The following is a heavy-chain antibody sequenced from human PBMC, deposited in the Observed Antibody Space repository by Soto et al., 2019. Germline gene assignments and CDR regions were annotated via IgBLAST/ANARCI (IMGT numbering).Heavy chain of an antibody. V-gene: IGHV1-69*13. D-gene: IGHD3-10*01. CDR1: GGTFSSYA. CDR3: ATGRTMVRGANPYCDD. CDR2: IIPIFGTA. J-gene: IGHJ4*02. Sequence: SVKVSCKASGGTFSSYAISWVRQAPGRGLEWMGGIIPIFGTANYAQKFQGRVTITADESTSTAYMELSSLRSEDTAVYYCATGRTMVRGANPYCDDWGQGTLVTVSS.